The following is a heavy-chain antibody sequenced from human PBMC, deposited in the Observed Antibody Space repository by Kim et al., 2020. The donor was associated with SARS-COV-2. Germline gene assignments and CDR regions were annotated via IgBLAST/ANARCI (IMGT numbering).Heavy chain of an antibody. CDR1: GFSFSSHA. CDR2: IWYDGSRK. J-gene: IGHJ6*02. D-gene: IGHD5-12*01. Sequence: GGSLRLSCAASGFSFSSHAIHWVRQAPGKGLEWVAYIWYDGSRKEYADSVKGRFSISRDNSKNTLFLEVNSLRTEDTAVYYCARDGQSVAPYAMDVWGQRTTVTVSS. V-gene: IGHV3-33*01. CDR3: ARDGQSVAPYAMDV.